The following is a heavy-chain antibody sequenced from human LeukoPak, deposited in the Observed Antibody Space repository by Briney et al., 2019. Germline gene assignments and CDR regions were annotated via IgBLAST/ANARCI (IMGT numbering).Heavy chain of an antibody. CDR1: GFTFSVNS. D-gene: IGHD3-10*01. V-gene: IGHV3-48*04. CDR3: ARKAGDY. J-gene: IGHJ4*02. CDR2: ISSTGGTI. Sequence: HPGGSLRLSCAASGFTFSVNSMNWVRQAPGKGLEWVSYISSTGGTIYYADSMKGRFTISRDNAKNSLYLQMNSLRAEDTAVYYCARKAGDYWGQGTLVTVSS.